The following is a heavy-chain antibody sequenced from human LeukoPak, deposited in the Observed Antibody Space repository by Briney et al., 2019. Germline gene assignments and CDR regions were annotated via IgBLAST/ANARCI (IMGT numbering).Heavy chain of an antibody. CDR1: GFTFSSYA. Sequence: GGSLRLSCAASGFTFSSYAMHWVRQAPGKGLEWVAVISYDGSNKYYADSVKGRFTISRDNSKNTLYLQMNSLRAEDTAVYYCAKLLMANDYGDPWGQGTLVTDSS. V-gene: IGHV3-30-3*02. CDR2: ISYDGSNK. CDR3: AKLLMANDYGDP. D-gene: IGHD4-17*01. J-gene: IGHJ5*02.